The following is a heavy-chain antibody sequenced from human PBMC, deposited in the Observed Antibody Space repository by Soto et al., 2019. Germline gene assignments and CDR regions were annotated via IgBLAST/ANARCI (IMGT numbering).Heavy chain of an antibody. J-gene: IGHJ6*02. V-gene: IGHV3-7*04. CDR1: GFTFSSYW. CDR3: ARDYGDYLYYYYYGMDV. D-gene: IGHD4-17*01. Sequence: GGSLRLSCAASGFTFSSYWMSWVRQAPGKGLEWVANIKQDGSEKYYVDSVKGRFTISRDNAKNSLYLQMNSLRAEDTAVYYCARDYGDYLYYYYYGMDVWGQGTTVTVSS. CDR2: IKQDGSEK.